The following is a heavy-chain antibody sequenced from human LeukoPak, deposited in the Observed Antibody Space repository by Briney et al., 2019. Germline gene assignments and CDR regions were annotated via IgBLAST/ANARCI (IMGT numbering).Heavy chain of an antibody. Sequence: PGGSLRLSCAASGFTFSSYAMHWVRQAPGKGLEGVAVISYDGSNKYYADSVKGRFTISRDNSKNTLYLQMNSLRAEDTAVYYCAREGYYDFWSGFGPKGQFDYWGQGTLVTVSS. J-gene: IGHJ4*02. V-gene: IGHV3-30*01. CDR1: GFTFSSYA. CDR2: ISYDGSNK. D-gene: IGHD3-3*01. CDR3: AREGYYDFWSGFGPKGQFDY.